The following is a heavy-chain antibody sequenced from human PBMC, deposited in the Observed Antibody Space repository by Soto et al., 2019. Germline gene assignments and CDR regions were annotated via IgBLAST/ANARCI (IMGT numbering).Heavy chain of an antibody. CDR3: ARDRPLWFGELLLPYYYYGMDV. D-gene: IGHD3-10*01. J-gene: IGHJ6*02. Sequence: SETLSLTCTVSGGSISSYYWSWIRQPPGKGLEWIGYIYYSGSTYYNPSLKSRVTISVDTSKNQFSLKLSSVTAADTAVYYCARDRPLWFGELLLPYYYYGMDVWGQGTTVTVSS. V-gene: IGHV4-59*12. CDR2: IYYSGST. CDR1: GGSISSYY.